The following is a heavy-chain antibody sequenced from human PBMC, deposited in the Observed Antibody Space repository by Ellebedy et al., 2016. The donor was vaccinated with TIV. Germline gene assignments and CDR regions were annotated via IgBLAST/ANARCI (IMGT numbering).Heavy chain of an antibody. CDR1: GGSFSAHY. J-gene: IGHJ4*02. Sequence: MPGGSLRLSCAVYGGSFSAHYWSCIRQPPGKGLEWIGEIHPSVGTTYNPSLKSRVTISLDTSKRQFSLKLSPVTAADTAVYYCARGLGGGAYFDYWGQGALVTVSS. V-gene: IGHV4-34*01. D-gene: IGHD1-26*01. CDR2: IHPSVGT. CDR3: ARGLGGGAYFDY.